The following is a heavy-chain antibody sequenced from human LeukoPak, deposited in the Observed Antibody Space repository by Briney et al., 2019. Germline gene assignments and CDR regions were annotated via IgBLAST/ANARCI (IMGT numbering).Heavy chain of an antibody. V-gene: IGHV3-48*03. CDR1: GFTFSSYE. D-gene: IGHD3-22*01. Sequence: GGSLRLSCAASGFTFSSYEMNWVRQAPGKGLEWVSYISSSGSTIYYADSVKGRFTISRDNAKNSLYLQMNSLGAEDTAVYYCARGDWLETQNRFDIWGQGTMVTVSS. CDR2: ISSSGSTI. J-gene: IGHJ3*02. CDR3: ARGDWLETQNRFDI.